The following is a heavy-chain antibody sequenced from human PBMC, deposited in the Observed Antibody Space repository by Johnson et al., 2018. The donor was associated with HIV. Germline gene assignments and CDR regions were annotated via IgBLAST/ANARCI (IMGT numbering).Heavy chain of an antibody. Sequence: VQLVESGGGVVRPGGSLRLSCGASGFTFDEYAMSWVRQGPGKGLEWVSGINWNGGRIGYADSVKGRFTISRDISKNSLYLQMNSLRVEDTALYYCARAVSIGVGGTVLGASDIWGQGTMVTVSS. CDR1: GFTFDEYA. CDR2: INWNGGRI. V-gene: IGHV3-20*04. CDR3: ARAVSIGVGGTVLGASDI. D-gene: IGHD6-13*01. J-gene: IGHJ3*02.